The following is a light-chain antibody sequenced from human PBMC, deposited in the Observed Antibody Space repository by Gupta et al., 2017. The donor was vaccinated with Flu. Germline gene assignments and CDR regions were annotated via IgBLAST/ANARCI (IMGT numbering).Light chain of an antibody. Sequence: DIVITQAPLSSPVTLGQPASISCRSSQSLVYSDGKNYLSWIQQRPGQPPSLLIYEISNRGSGVPDRFSGSGAGTDFTLKISRGEADDVGVYYCKQGKQFPWTFGQGTKVEIK. V-gene: IGKV2-24*01. CDR2: EIS. CDR1: QSLVYSDGKNY. J-gene: IGKJ1*01. CDR3: KQGKQFPWT.